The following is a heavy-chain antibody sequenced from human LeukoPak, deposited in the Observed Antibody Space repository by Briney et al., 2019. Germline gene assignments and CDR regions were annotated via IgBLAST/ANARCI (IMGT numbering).Heavy chain of an antibody. D-gene: IGHD6-13*01. J-gene: IGHJ5*02. CDR2: IKPKTDGGTT. V-gene: IGHV3-15*01. Sequence: PGGSLRLSCAASGFTVSNAWMSWVRQAPGKGLEWVGRIKPKTDGGTTDFAAPVKGRFTISRDDSENTLYLQMNSLKTEDTAVYYCAKDVLSSSWYYWFDPWAREPWSPSPQ. CDR3: AKDVLSSSWYYWFDP. CDR1: GFTVSNAW.